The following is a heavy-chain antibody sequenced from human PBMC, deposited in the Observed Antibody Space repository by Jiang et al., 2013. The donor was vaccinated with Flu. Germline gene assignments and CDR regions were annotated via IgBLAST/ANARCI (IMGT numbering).Heavy chain of an antibody. J-gene: IGHJ3*02. D-gene: IGHD3-10*01. Sequence: SETLSLTCTVSGGSISNYYWSWMRRAPGEGLEWIGYVYYSGSTNYNPSLKSRIAMSVDTSKNQFSLKLSSVTAADTAVYYCARRLRIKATGGSGDAFDIWGQGTMVTVSS. V-gene: IGHV4-59*13. CDR1: GGSISNYY. CDR3: ARRLRIKATGGSGDAFDI. CDR2: VYYSGST.